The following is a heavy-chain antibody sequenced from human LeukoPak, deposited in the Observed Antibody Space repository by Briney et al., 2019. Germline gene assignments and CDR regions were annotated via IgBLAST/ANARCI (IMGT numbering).Heavy chain of an antibody. CDR2: ISWNSGSI. CDR1: GFTFDDYA. Sequence: GRSLRLSCAASGFTFDDYAMHWVRQAPGKGLEWVSGISWNSGSIGYADSVKGRFTISRDNAKNSLYLQMNSLRAEDTALYYCAKDLPEGYSSGCFDYWGQGTLVTVSS. J-gene: IGHJ4*02. CDR3: AKDLPEGYSSGCFDY. V-gene: IGHV3-9*01. D-gene: IGHD6-19*01.